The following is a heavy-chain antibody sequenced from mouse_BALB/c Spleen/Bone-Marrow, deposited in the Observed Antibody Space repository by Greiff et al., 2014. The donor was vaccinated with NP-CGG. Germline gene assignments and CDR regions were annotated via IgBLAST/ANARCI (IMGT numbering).Heavy chain of an antibody. J-gene: IGHJ2*01. Sequence: EVKLVESGGGLVQPGGSLRLSCTTSGFTFTDYFMTWVRQPPGKALEWLGFIRNKPNGYTTEYNPSVKGRFTISRDNSQGILYLQMNTLRAEDSAICYCARDYSGYFDFWGQGTTLTVSS. CDR1: GFTFTDYF. D-gene: IGHD5-1*01. V-gene: IGHV7-3*02. CDR2: IRNKPNGYTT. CDR3: ARDYSGYFDF.